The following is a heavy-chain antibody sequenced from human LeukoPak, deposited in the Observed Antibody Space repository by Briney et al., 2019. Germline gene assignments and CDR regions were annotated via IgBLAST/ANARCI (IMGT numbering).Heavy chain of an antibody. CDR3: ARAIGSSSWTNYYYYMDV. Sequence: PSETLSLTCTVSGDSISSGRFYWSWIRQPPGKGLEWIGSIYYSGSTYYNPSLKSRVTISVDTSKNQFSLKLSSVTAADTAVYYCARAIGSSSWTNYYYYMDVWGKGTTVTISS. CDR2: IYYSGST. V-gene: IGHV4-39*07. D-gene: IGHD6-13*01. CDR1: GDSISSGRFY. J-gene: IGHJ6*03.